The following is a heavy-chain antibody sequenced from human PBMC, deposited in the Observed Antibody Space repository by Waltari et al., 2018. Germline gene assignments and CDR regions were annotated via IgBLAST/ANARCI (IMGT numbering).Heavy chain of an antibody. V-gene: IGHV4-38-2*01. CDR3: AISVVVAATFDY. J-gene: IGHJ4*02. Sequence: QVQLQESGPGLVKPSETLSLTCAASGYSISSGYYWGWIRQPPGKGLEWIGSIYHSGSTYYNPSLKSRVTISVDTSKNQFSLKLSSVTAADTAVYYCAISVVVAATFDYWGQGTLVTVSS. D-gene: IGHD2-15*01. CDR2: IYHSGST. CDR1: GYSISSGYY.